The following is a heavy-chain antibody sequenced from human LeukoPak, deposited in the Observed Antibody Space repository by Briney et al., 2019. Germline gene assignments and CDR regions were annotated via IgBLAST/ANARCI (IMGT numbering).Heavy chain of an antibody. CDR3: AKRGYSYGPDYFDS. D-gene: IGHD5-18*01. CDR1: GFSFSSLD. CDR2: ISGSGDTT. J-gene: IGHJ4*02. V-gene: IGHV3-23*01. Sequence: GGSLRLSCAASGFSFSSLDTNWVRQAPGKGLEWVSAISGSGDTTYYADSVRGRFTISRDNSKNTVFLQMTRLRAEDTALYYCAKRGYSYGPDYFDSWGQGSLVTVSS.